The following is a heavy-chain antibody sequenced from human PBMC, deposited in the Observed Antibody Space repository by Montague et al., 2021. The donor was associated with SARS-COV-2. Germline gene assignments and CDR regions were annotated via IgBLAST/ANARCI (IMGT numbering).Heavy chain of an antibody. J-gene: IGHJ4*01. CDR2: IFYDNNNK. V-gene: IGHV3-30-3*01. Sequence: SLRLSCAASGFTFSSFAMPWVRQAPGKGLEWVTSIFYDNNNKYYADSVRGRFTISRDNAENSLYLQMNCLRAEDTAVYYCARVSLGSFLFSFDFWGQGTLVTVSS. CDR1: GFTFSSFA. D-gene: IGHD3-10*01. CDR3: ARVSLGSFLFSFDF.